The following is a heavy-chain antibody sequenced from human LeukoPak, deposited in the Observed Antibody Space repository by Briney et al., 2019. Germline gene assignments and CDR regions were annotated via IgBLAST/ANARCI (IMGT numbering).Heavy chain of an antibody. CDR2: ISSNGGST. J-gene: IGHJ4*02. Sequence: GGSLRLSCAASGFTFSSYAMHWVRQAPGKGLEYVSAISSNGGSTYYANSVKGRFTISRDNSKNTLYRQMGSLRAEDMAVYYCARGTYYDFWSGHYYFDYWGQGTLVTVSS. D-gene: IGHD3-3*01. V-gene: IGHV3-64*01. CDR3: ARGTYYDFWSGHYYFDY. CDR1: GFTFSSYA.